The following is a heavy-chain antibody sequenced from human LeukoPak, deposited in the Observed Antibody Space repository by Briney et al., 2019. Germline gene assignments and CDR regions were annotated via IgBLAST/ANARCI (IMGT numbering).Heavy chain of an antibody. V-gene: IGHV3-30*04. CDR1: GFTFSSYA. D-gene: IGHD2-2*01. J-gene: IGHJ4*02. Sequence: GGSLRLSCAASGFTFSSYAMHWVRQAPGNGLEWVAIISYVGKYKNEADSVKGRFTISRDASESTLYLQMNSLRPEDTAVYFCARVFSPGYCTTTSCYVSYWGQGILVTVSS. CDR3: ARVFSPGYCTTTSCYVSY. CDR2: ISYVGKYK.